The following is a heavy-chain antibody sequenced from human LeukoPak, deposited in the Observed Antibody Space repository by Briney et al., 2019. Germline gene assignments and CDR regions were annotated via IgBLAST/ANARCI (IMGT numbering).Heavy chain of an antibody. CDR1: GFTVSSNY. V-gene: IGHV3-53*01. CDR3: AKAYSISCSGFDY. J-gene: IGHJ4*02. D-gene: IGHD6-13*01. Sequence: GGTLRLSCAASGFTVSSNYMSWVRQAPGKGLEWVSVISSGGTTYYADSVKGRFTFSRDNSKNTLYLQMNSLRAEDTAVYYCAKAYSISCSGFDYWGQGTLVTAST. CDR2: ISSGGTT.